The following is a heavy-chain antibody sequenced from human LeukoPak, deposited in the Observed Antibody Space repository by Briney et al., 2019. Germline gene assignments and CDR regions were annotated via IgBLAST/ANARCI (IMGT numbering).Heavy chain of an antibody. Sequence: GRSLRLSCAASEFTFENYAIHWVRQAPGKGLEWVALISRDGSKQYYADSVQGRFSISRDTSMNTLFLQMNSPRTEDTAVYYCARDLLSVIHGMDVGGQGTTVTVSS. CDR1: EFTFENYA. CDR3: ARDLLSVIHGMDV. J-gene: IGHJ6*02. D-gene: IGHD3-22*01. V-gene: IGHV3-30-3*01. CDR2: ISRDGSKQ.